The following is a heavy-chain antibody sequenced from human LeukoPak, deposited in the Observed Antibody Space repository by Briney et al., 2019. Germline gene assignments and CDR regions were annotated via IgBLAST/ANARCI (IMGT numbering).Heavy chain of an antibody. CDR1: GGSISSGGYY. CDR2: IYYSGST. J-gene: IGHJ3*02. Sequence: PSETLSLTCTVSGGSISSGGYYWSWIRQPPGKGLEWIGYIYYSGSTNYNPSLKSRVTISVDTSKNQFSLKLSSVTAADTAVYYCARVYDYVWGSYPPGAFDIWGQGTMVTVSS. V-gene: IGHV4-61*08. D-gene: IGHD3-16*02. CDR3: ARVYDYVWGSYPPGAFDI.